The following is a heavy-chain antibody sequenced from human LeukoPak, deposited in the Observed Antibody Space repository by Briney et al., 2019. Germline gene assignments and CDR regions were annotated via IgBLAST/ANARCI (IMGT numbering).Heavy chain of an antibody. CDR2: IYPGDSDT. V-gene: IGHV5-51*01. Sequence: GESLKISCKGSGYSFTSYWIGWVRQMPGKGLERMGIIYPGDSDTRYSPSFQGQVTISADKSISTAYLQWSSLKASDTAMYYCATGRSFSGSYWDYWGRGTLVTVSS. CDR1: GYSFTSYW. J-gene: IGHJ4*02. CDR3: ATGRSFSGSYWDY. D-gene: IGHD3-10*01.